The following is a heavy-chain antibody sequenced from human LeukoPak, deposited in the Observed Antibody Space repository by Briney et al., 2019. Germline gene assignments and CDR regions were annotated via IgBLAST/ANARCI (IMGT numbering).Heavy chain of an antibody. J-gene: IGHJ4*02. CDR2: IIPFLGTT. V-gene: IGHV1-69*11. CDR1: GGVFTTYA. D-gene: IGHD2-21*01. CDR3: TIIPNVILFTHYFEY. Sequence: VKVSCKASGGVFTTYAVSWVRQAPGQGLEWMGSIIPFLGTTNYAQKFQGRVTITADEPTRTAYMELTYVRSDDTAVYYCTIIPNVILFTHYFEYWGQGTLVTVSS.